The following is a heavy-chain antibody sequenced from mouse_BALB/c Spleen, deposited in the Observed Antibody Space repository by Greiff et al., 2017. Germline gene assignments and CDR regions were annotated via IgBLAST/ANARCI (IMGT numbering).Heavy chain of an antibody. V-gene: IGHV2-9-2*01. CDR1: GFSLTSYD. D-gene: IGHD2-4*01. Sequence: QVQLKESGPGLVAPSQSLSITCTVSGFSLTSYDISWIRQPPGKGLEWLGVIWTGGGTNYNSAFMSRLSISKDNSKSQVFLKMNSLQTDDTAMYYCAREYDYDGGAFAYWGQGTLVTVSA. CDR2: IWTGGGT. CDR3: AREYDYDGGAFAY. J-gene: IGHJ3*01.